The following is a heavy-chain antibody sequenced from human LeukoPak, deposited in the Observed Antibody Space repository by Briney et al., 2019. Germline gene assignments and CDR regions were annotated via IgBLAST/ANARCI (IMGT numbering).Heavy chain of an antibody. CDR1: GGSFSGYY. CDR3: ARHGRIAAAGFY. J-gene: IGHJ4*02. D-gene: IGHD6-13*01. CDR2: INHSGST. Sequence: SETLSLTCAVYGGSFSGYYWSWIRQPPGKGLEWIGEINHSGSTNYNPSLKSRVTISVDTSKNQFSLKLSSVTAADTAVYYCARHGRIAAAGFYWGQGTLVTVSS. V-gene: IGHV4-34*01.